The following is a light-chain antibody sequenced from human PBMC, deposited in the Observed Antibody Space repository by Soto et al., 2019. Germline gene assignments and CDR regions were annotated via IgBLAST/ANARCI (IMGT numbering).Light chain of an antibody. CDR2: GAS. CDR1: QSVSSSY. Sequence: EIVLTQSPGTLSLSPGERATLSCRASQSVSSSYLAWYQQKPGQAPRLLIYGASSRATGIPDRFSGSGSGTDFTLTISRLEPEDFAVYYCQQYGSSPFSSVTFGQGTRLEIK. V-gene: IGKV3-20*01. J-gene: IGKJ5*01. CDR3: QQYGSSPFSSVT.